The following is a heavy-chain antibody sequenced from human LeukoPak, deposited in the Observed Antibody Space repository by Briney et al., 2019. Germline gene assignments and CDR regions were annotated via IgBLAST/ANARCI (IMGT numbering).Heavy chain of an antibody. D-gene: IGHD3-16*01. CDR1: GFTFSSYA. V-gene: IGHV3-30*14. J-gene: IGHJ4*02. Sequence: PGGSLRLSCAASGFTFSSYAMHWVRQAPGKGLEWVAVISYDGSNKYYADSVKGRFTISRDNSKNTLYLQMNSLRAEDTAVYYCAREPPGGGFDYWGEGTLVTVSS. CDR2: ISYDGSNK. CDR3: AREPPGGGFDY.